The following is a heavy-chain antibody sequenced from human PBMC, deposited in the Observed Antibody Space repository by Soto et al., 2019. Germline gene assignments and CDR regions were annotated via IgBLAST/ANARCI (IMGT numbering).Heavy chain of an antibody. J-gene: IGHJ5*02. V-gene: IGHV1-69*13. CDR3: AREKFSNYFDP. D-gene: IGHD3-3*01. CDR1: GGIFNSYA. CDR2: IIPIFGSP. Sequence: LVKVSCKTSGGIFNSYALSWVRQAPGQGPEWMGQIIPIFGSPKYAQKFQGRVTITADESTNTAYMELTSLTSEDTAMYYCAREKFSNYFDPWGQGTQVTVSS.